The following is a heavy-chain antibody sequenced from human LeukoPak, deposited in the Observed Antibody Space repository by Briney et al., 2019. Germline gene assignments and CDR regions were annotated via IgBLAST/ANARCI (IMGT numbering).Heavy chain of an antibody. CDR1: GFTFSSYW. CDR3: ARDWMINDYYDSWPYAFDI. V-gene: IGHV3-7*01. D-gene: IGHD3-22*01. Sequence: SGGSLRLSCAASGFTFSSYWMSWVRQAPGKGLEWVANIKQDGSEKYYVDSVKGRFTISRDNAKNSLYLQMNSLRAEDTAVYYCARDWMINDYYDSWPYAFDIWGQGTMVTVSS. J-gene: IGHJ3*02. CDR2: IKQDGSEK.